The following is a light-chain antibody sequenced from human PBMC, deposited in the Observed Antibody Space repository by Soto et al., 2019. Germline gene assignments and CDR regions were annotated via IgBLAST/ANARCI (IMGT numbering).Light chain of an antibody. CDR1: QGMGSL. CDR2: AAS. Sequence: DIQRTQSTSSVSASVGDRVTFACRASQGMGSLLAWYQKKPGKAPILLIYAASSLQSGVPSRFSGSGSGTDFTLTIISLQPEDCAIYFCQQANSLPITFGQGTRLEIK. J-gene: IGKJ5*01. CDR3: QQANSLPIT. V-gene: IGKV1-12*01.